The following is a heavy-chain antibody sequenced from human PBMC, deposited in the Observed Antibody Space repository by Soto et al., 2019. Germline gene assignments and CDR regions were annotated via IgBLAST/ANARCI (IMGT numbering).Heavy chain of an antibody. CDR3: ARGKRGDYSIYLENPRMDV. CDR2: INPSGGST. Sequence: ASVKVSCKASGYTFTSYYMHWVRQAPGQGIEWMGKINPSGGSTSYAQKFQGRVTMTTYTSTSTAYMELRSLRSEDTAVYYCARGKRGDYSIYLENPRMDVWGQGTTVTVSS. J-gene: IGHJ6*02. CDR1: GYTFTSYY. V-gene: IGHV1-46*01. D-gene: IGHD4-17*01.